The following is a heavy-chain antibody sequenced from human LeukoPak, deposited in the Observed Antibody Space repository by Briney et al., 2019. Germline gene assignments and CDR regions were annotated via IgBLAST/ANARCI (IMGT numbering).Heavy chain of an antibody. CDR2: FNANSGTT. Sequence: PGGSLRLSCSASGFAFSVYAISWLRPPLRKGGECVSTFNANSGTTSYAASVRGRFTSSRDNSKNTLQLQLNTPRADDTATYYCAKPISGGLAVTADWFHPGAKEPWASSPQ. D-gene: IGHD6-19*01. J-gene: IGHJ5*01. V-gene: IGHV3-23*01. CDR1: GFAFSVYA. CDR3: AKPISGGLAVTADWFHP.